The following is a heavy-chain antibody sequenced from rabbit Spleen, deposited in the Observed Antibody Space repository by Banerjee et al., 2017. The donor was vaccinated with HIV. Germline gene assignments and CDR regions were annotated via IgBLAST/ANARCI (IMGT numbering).Heavy chain of an antibody. V-gene: IGHV1S40*01. CDR1: RFSFSSRYD. J-gene: IGHJ4*01. D-gene: IGHD2-1*01. CDR3: ARGSAAMTMVITGYYLSL. Sequence: QQLAESGGDLVKPGASLTLTCTASRFSFSSRYDLCWVRQAPGKGLEWIACIYAGSRDSARYATWVKGRFSISKPSSTTVTLQMTSLTDADTATYFCARGSAAMTMVITGYYLSLGGQGTLVTVS. CDR2: IYAGSRDSA.